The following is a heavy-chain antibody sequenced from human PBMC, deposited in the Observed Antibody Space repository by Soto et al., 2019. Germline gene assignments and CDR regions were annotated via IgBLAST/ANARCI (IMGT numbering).Heavy chain of an antibody. CDR1: GDIFSGYS. Sequence: QVQLVQSGAEVKKPGSSVKVSCKTSGDIFSGYSISWVRQAPGQGLEWMGGIIPIFGTTNYAQRFHGRVTITEDKSTSTVYMELYSLKSEDTAVYYCARDLGSGYGPGDYWGQGTLVTVSS. CDR3: ARDLGSGYGPGDY. D-gene: IGHD5-12*01. J-gene: IGHJ4*02. V-gene: IGHV1-69*14. CDR2: IIPIFGTT.